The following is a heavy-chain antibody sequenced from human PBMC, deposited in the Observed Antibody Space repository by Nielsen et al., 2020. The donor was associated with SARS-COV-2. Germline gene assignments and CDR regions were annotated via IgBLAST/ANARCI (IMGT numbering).Heavy chain of an antibody. Sequence: ASVRVSCKASGYTFTSYAMHWVRQAPGQRLEWMGWINVGNGNTKYSQKFQGRVTITRDTSASTAYMELSSLRSEDTAVYYCARGGGATTSRGAFDIWGQGTVVTVSS. V-gene: IGHV1-3*01. J-gene: IGHJ3*02. D-gene: IGHD1-26*01. CDR3: ARGGGATTSRGAFDI. CDR2: INVGNGNT. CDR1: GYTFTSYA.